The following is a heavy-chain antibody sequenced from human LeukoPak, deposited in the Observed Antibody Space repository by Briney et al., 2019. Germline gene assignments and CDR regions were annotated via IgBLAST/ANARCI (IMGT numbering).Heavy chain of an antibody. D-gene: IGHD2/OR15-2a*01. CDR2: IYPGDSDT. Sequence: GESLQISCQGSGYTFINSWIGWVRHPPGKGLETMGIIYPGDSDTKYNQSFQGQVTMSVDKSIKTAYLQWSSLKASDTAIYYCAKFSKLILFGPNTIPYMDVWGKGTTVIVSS. CDR3: AKFSKLILFGPNTIPYMDV. V-gene: IGHV5-51*01. CDR1: GYTFINSW. J-gene: IGHJ6*03.